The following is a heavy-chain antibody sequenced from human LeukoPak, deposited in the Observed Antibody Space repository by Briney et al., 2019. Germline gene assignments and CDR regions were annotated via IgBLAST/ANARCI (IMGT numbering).Heavy chain of an antibody. V-gene: IGHV4-39*07. D-gene: IGHD6-13*01. CDR2: IYYSGRT. CDR1: GFTFSSYG. CDR3: ARDIASAAGTRRLFDP. Sequence: GSLRLSCAVSGFTFSSYGMSWVRQAPGKGLEWIGSIYYSGRTYYTPSLKRRVTMSVDTSKNQFSLKVTSVTAADTAVYYCARDIASAAGTRRLFDPWGQGTQVTVSS. J-gene: IGHJ5*02.